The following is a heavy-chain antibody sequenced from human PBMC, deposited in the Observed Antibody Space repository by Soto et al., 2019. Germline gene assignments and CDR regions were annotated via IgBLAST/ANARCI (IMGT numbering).Heavy chain of an antibody. Sequence: GGSLRLSCAASGFSFSSYTMNWVRQAPGKGLEWVSTISTTGNYINYADSVRGRFTVSRDNAKNLLYLHLNRLRGNDTGVYYCAIPRGRAAWGQGTLVTVSS. CDR3: AIPRGRAA. CDR1: GFSFSSYT. J-gene: IGHJ1*01. CDR2: ISTTGNYI. V-gene: IGHV3-21*06.